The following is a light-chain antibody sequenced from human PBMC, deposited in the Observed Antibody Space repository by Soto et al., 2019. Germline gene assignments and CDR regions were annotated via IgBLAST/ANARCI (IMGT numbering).Light chain of an antibody. V-gene: IGKV3-11*01. CDR3: QQRSNWPLT. CDR1: QSVTSY. CDR2: DAS. Sequence: EIVLTQSPATLSLSPGERATLSCTASQSVTSYLAWYQQKPGQAPRLLIYDASTRATGIPARFAGSGSGTDFTLTISSLEPEDFAVYYCQQRSNWPLTFGGGTKVDIK. J-gene: IGKJ4*01.